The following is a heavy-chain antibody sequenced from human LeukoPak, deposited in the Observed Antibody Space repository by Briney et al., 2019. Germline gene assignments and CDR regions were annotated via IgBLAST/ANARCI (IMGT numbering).Heavy chain of an antibody. Sequence: SETLSLTCTVSGGSISSYYWSWIRQPAGKGLERIGRIYTSGSTNYNPSLKSRVTMSVDTSKNQFSLKLSSVTAADTAVYYCARGRDYYYDSSGPFDYWGQGTLVTVSS. J-gene: IGHJ4*02. CDR2: IYTSGST. CDR1: GGSISSYY. D-gene: IGHD3-22*01. CDR3: ARGRDYYYDSSGPFDY. V-gene: IGHV4-4*07.